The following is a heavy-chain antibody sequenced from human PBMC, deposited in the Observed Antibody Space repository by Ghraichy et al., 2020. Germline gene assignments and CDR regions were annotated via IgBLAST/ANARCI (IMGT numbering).Heavy chain of an antibody. CDR1: GGSISSSSYF. V-gene: IGHV4-39*07. D-gene: IGHD7-27*01. CDR2: IYYSGST. J-gene: IGHJ4*02. CDR3: ARVVSGDRDY. Sequence: SETLSLTCTVSGGSISSSSYFWGWIRQPPGKGLEWIGNIYYSGSTYYNPSLKSLVTISVDTSKNQFSLKLSSVTAADTAVYYCARVVSGDRDYWGQGTLVTVSS.